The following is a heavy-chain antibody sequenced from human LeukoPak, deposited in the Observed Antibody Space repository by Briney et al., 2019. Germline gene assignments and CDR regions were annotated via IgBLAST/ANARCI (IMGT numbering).Heavy chain of an antibody. CDR1: GGSISSSGYY. V-gene: IGHV4-39*01. Sequence: SETLSLTCTVSGGSISSSGYYWGWIRQPPGKGLEWIGNIYYSGSTYYNPSLKSRVTISVDTSKNQFSLKLSSVTAADTAEYYCATHLRGVIMNDWFDPWGQGTLVTVSS. CDR3: ATHLRGVIMNDWFDP. D-gene: IGHD3-10*01. CDR2: IYYSGST. J-gene: IGHJ5*02.